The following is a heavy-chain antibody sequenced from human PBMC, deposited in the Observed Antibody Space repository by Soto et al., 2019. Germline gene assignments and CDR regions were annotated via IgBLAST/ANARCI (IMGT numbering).Heavy chain of an antibody. CDR2: IYYSGST. D-gene: IGHD3-10*01. V-gene: IGHV4-59*01. Sequence: SETLSLTCTVSGGSISSYYWSWIRQPPGKGLEWIGYIYYSGSTNYNPSLKCRVTISVDTSKNQFSLKLSSVTAADTAVYYCARTYYYGSGSLYYFDYWGQGTLVTVSS. CDR1: GGSISSYY. CDR3: ARTYYYGSGSLYYFDY. J-gene: IGHJ4*02.